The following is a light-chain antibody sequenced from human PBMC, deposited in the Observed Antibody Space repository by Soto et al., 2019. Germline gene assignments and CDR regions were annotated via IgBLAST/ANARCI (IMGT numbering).Light chain of an antibody. V-gene: IGKV3-11*01. CDR1: QSFRGL. CDR2: DAY. J-gene: IGKJ5*01. CDR3: QQRHMWPIT. Sequence: VLRPSPVTLCLSPGERATLSCRASQSFRGLLAWYQQKPGQAPRLLIYDAYNRATGIPPRFSGSGSGTDFTLTISSLEPEDSAVYYCQQRHMWPITFGQGTRLEI.